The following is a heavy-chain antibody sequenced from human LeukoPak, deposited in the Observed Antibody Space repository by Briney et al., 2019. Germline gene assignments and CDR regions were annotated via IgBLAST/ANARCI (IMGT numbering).Heavy chain of an antibody. J-gene: IGHJ5*02. D-gene: IGHD3-16*02. CDR3: ARGNSVGDIAWWFDP. V-gene: IGHV1-46*01. CDR1: GYSFTSHY. CDR2: INPSGSST. Sequence: EASVKVSRKASGYSFTSHYMHWVRQAPGQGLEWMGLINPSGSSTLYAQKFQGRVTMTRDMSTTTDYMELSSLRSEDTAVYYCARGNSVGDIAWWFDPWGQGTLVTVSS.